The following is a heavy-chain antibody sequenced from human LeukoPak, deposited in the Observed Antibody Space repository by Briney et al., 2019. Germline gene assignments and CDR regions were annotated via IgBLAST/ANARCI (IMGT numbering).Heavy chain of an antibody. CDR2: IYTSGST. Sequence: SQTLSLTCTVSGGSISSGSYYWSWIRQPAGKGLEWIGHIYTSGSTKYNPSLKSRVTISADTSKNQFSLKLSSVTAADTAVYYCARDFVIAATTEYFQYWGQGTLVTVSS. CDR1: GGSISSGSYY. CDR3: ARDFVIAATTEYFQY. J-gene: IGHJ1*01. D-gene: IGHD6-13*01. V-gene: IGHV4-61*09.